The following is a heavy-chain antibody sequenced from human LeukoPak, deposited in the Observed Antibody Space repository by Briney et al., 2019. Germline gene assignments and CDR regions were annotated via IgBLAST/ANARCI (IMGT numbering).Heavy chain of an antibody. CDR3: ASLWFGEENGGFDY. J-gene: IGHJ4*02. CDR2: ISSSSSYT. V-gene: IGHV3-11*03. Sequence: GGSLRLSCAASGFTVSSNYMSWIRQAPGKGLEWVSYISSSSSYTNYADSVKGRFTISRDNAKNSLYLQMNSLRAEDTAVYYCASLWFGEENGGFDYWGQGTLVTVSS. D-gene: IGHD3-10*01. CDR1: GFTVSSNY.